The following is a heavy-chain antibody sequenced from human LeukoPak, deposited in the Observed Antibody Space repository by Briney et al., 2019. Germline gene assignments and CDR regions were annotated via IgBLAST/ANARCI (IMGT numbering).Heavy chain of an antibody. CDR2: IYSGDNT. D-gene: IGHD4-17*01. J-gene: IGHJ6*03. CDR1: GFTVSNNY. Sequence: GGSLRLSCAASGFTVSNNYMSWVRQAPGKGLEWVSVIYSGDNTYYVESVKGRFTISRDNAKNTLYLQMNSLRAEDTAVYYCASATVTKDAMDVWGKGTTVTVSS. V-gene: IGHV3-66*01. CDR3: ASATVTKDAMDV.